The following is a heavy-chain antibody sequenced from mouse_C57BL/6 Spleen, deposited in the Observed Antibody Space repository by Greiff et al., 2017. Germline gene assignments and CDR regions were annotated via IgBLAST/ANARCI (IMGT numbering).Heavy chain of an antibody. CDR1: GFTFSDYG. Sequence: VQLKESGGGLVKPGGSLKLSCAASGFTFSDYGMHWVRQAPEKGLEWVAYISSGSSTIYYADTVKGRFTISRDNAKNTLFLQLTSLRSEDTAMYYCARSLAHFDYWGQGTTLTVSA. D-gene: IGHD4-1*01. CDR2: ISSGSSTI. CDR3: ARSLAHFDY. J-gene: IGHJ2*01. V-gene: IGHV5-17*01.